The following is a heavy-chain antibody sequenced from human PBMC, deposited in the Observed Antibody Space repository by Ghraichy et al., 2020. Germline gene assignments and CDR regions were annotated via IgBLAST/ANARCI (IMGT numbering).Heavy chain of an antibody. D-gene: IGHD1-26*01. CDR3: ARLELMLVAFDI. V-gene: IGHV4-30-2*01. J-gene: IGHJ3*02. Sequence: SETLSLTCAVSGGSISSGGYSWSWFRQPPGKGLEWIGYIYHSGTTYHNPSLKSRVTISVDTSKSQFSLNLSSVTAADTAVYYCARLELMLVAFDIWGQGTRVTVSS. CDR2: IYHSGTT. CDR1: GGSISSGGYS.